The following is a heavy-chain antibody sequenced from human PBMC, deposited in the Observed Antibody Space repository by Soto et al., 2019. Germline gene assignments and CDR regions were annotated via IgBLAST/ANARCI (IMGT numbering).Heavy chain of an antibody. Sequence: QVQLVQSGAEVKRPGASVRVSCKASGYNVKNYAIHWVRQAPGQRLEWMGWSNEGSGNSRYSQKFQGRVSITRDTSANTVYMDLSSLKSEDTATYYCVRDARAISGVVTLDYWGPGTFVTVSS. D-gene: IGHD3-3*01. CDR2: SNEGSGNS. CDR1: GYNVKNYA. V-gene: IGHV1-3*01. J-gene: IGHJ4*02. CDR3: VRDARAISGVVTLDY.